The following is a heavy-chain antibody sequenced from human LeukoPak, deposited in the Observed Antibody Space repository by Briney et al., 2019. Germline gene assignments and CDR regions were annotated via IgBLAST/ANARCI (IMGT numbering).Heavy chain of an antibody. CDR2: IIPIFGSA. CDR1: GGTFSSYA. D-gene: IGHD3-22*01. J-gene: IGHJ1*01. V-gene: IGHV1-69*05. CDR3: ARSGYYYDSSGYWSEYFQH. Sequence: SVKVSCKASGGTFSSYAISWVRQAPGQGLEWMGGIIPIFGSANYAQKFQGRVTMTRNTSISTAYMELSSLRSEDTAVYYCARSGYYYDSSGYWSEYFQHWGQGTLVTVSS.